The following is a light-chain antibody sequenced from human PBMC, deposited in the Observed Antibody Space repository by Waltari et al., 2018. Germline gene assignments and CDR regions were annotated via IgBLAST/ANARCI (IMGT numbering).Light chain of an antibody. J-gene: IGKJ4*01. CDR3: QQRANWPPLT. Sequence: EVVLTQSPATLSLSPGERATLSCRASQSVYNFLAWYQQKPGQAPRLLIYAASQRATVIPARFSGSGSVTDFTLTISSLEPEDVAVYYCQQRANWPPLTFGGGTKVEIK. CDR2: AAS. CDR1: QSVYNF. V-gene: IGKV3-11*01.